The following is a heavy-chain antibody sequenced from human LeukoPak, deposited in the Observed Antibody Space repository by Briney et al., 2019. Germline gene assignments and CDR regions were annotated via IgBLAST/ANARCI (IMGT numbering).Heavy chain of an antibody. J-gene: IGHJ4*02. V-gene: IGHV4-39*07. CDR3: ARFSYDFWSGYLDY. Sequence: SETLSLTCTVSGGSISSSSYYWGWIRQPPGKGLEWIRSIYYSGSTYYNPSLKSRVTISVDTSKNQFSLKLSSVTAADTAVYYCARFSYDFWSGYLDYWGQGTLVTVSS. CDR2: IYYSGST. CDR1: GGSISSSSYY. D-gene: IGHD3-3*01.